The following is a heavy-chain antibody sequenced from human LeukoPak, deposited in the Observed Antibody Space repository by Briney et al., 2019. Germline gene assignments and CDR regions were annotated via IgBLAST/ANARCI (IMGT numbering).Heavy chain of an antibody. V-gene: IGHV3-21*01. Sequence: PGGSLRLSCAASGFTFSSYSMNWVRQAPGKGLEWVSSISSSSSYIYYADSVKGRFTISRDNAKNSLYLQMNSLRAEDTAVYYCAKDVAAAATYYFDYWGQGTLVTVSS. CDR1: GFTFSSYS. J-gene: IGHJ4*02. D-gene: IGHD6-13*01. CDR2: ISSSSSYI. CDR3: AKDVAAAATYYFDY.